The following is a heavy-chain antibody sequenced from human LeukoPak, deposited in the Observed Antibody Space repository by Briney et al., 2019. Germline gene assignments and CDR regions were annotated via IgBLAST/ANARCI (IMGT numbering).Heavy chain of an antibody. CDR2: IRSKAYGGTT. Sequence: PGGSLRLSCTASGFTFGDYAMSWFRQAPGKGLEWVGFIRSKAYGGTTEYAASVKGRFTISRDDSKSIAYLQMNSLKTEDTAVYYCTRGGRSSIAARPVDYWGQGTLVTVSS. D-gene: IGHD6-6*01. CDR1: GFTFGDYA. CDR3: TRGGRSSIAARPVDY. V-gene: IGHV3-49*03. J-gene: IGHJ4*02.